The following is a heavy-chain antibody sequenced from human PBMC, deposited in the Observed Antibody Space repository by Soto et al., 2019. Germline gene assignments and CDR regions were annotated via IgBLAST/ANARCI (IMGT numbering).Heavy chain of an antibody. V-gene: IGHV1-58*01. CDR2: IAVGSGYT. CDR1: GFTFTSSA. J-gene: IGHJ4*02. Sequence: SVKVSCKAPGFTFTSSAFQWVRQARGQRLEWIGWIAVGSGYTNYAQRFQDRVTLTRDMSTATTYMELSRLTSEDTAIYYCAADATAWQQMVPSDYWGQGTMVTVSS. D-gene: IGHD2-8*01. CDR3: AADATAWQQMVPSDY.